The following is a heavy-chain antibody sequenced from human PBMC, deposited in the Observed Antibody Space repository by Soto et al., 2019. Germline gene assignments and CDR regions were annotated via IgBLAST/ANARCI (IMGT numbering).Heavy chain of an antibody. J-gene: IGHJ4*02. CDR1: GGSISSYY. D-gene: IGHD4-17*01. V-gene: IGHV4-59*08. CDR3: ARHSSDYSDYDLDY. CDR2: IYYSGST. Sequence: SETLSLTCTVSGGSISSYYWSWIRQPPGKGLEWIGYIYYSGSTNYNPSLKSRVTISVDTSKNQFSLNLSSVTAADTAVYYCARHSSDYSDYDLDYWGQGTLVTVSS.